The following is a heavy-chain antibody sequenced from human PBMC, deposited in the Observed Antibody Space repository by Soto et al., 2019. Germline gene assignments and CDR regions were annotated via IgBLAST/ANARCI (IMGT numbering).Heavy chain of an antibody. Sequence: PSETLSLTCTVSGGSIISYYWSWIRQPPGKGLEWIGYIYYSGSTNYNPSLKSRVTISVDTSKNQFSLKLSSVTAADTAVYYCARSAFYYDSSGYLVPCYAFDIWGQGTMVTVS. D-gene: IGHD3-22*01. V-gene: IGHV4-59*01. CDR3: ARSAFYYDSSGYLVPCYAFDI. J-gene: IGHJ3*02. CDR2: IYYSGST. CDR1: GGSIISYY.